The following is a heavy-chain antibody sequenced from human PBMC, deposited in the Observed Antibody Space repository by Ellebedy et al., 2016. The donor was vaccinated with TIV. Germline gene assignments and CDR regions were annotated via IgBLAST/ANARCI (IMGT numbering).Heavy chain of an antibody. Sequence: AASVKVSCKASGGTFSNYAISWVRQAPGQGLEWMGRINPLLGVASYAQKFRGRVTMTRNTSISTAYMELNSLRSEDTAVYYCARASYDSSGTVNDYWGQGTLVTVSS. CDR1: GGTFSNYA. J-gene: IGHJ4*02. V-gene: IGHV1-69*04. CDR3: ARASYDSSGTVNDY. CDR2: INPLLGVA. D-gene: IGHD3-22*01.